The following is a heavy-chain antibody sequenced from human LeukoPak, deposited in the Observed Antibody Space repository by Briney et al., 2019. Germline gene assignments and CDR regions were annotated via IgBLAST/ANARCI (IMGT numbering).Heavy chain of an antibody. CDR2: ISYDGSNK. CDR1: GFTFSSYA. V-gene: IGHV3-30*04. D-gene: IGHD5-24*01. J-gene: IGHJ1*01. CDR3: AKGNGYNFLH. Sequence: PGRSLRLSCAASGFTFSSYAMHWVRQAPGKGLEWVAVISYDGSNKYYADSVKGRFTISRDNSKNTLYLQMNSLRAEDTAVYYCAKGNGYNFLHWGQGTLVTVSS.